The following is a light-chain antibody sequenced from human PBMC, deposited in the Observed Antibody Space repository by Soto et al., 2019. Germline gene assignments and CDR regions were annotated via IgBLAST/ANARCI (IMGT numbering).Light chain of an antibody. CDR3: QQYDSSPFT. V-gene: IGKV3-20*01. J-gene: IGKJ3*01. CDR1: QSVTNDY. CDR2: GAS. Sequence: EIVLTQSPGTLSLSPGERATLSCRASQSVTNDYLAWYQQKPGQAPRLLIYGASSRATGVPDRFSGSGSGTDFTLTISRLEPEDFAGFYCQQYDSSPFTFGPGTKVDIK.